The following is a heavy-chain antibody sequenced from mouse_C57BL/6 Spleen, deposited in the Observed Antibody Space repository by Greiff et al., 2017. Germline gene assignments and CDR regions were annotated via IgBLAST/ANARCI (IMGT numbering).Heavy chain of an antibody. CDR1: GFTFSDYG. Sequence: VQLKESGGGLVKPGGSLKLSCAASGFTFSDYGMHWVRQAPEKGLEWVAYISSGSSTIYYADTVKGRFTISRDNAKNTLFLQMTSLRSEDTAMYYCASPYYYGSSGFAYWGQGTLVTVSA. D-gene: IGHD1-1*01. V-gene: IGHV5-17*01. CDR2: ISSGSSTI. J-gene: IGHJ3*01. CDR3: ASPYYYGSSGFAY.